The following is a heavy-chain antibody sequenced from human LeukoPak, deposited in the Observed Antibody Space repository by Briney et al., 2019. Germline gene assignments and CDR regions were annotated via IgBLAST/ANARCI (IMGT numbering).Heavy chain of an antibody. V-gene: IGHV3-30*03. D-gene: IGHD2-2*01. Sequence: GGSLRLSCAASGFTFSSYGMHWVRQAPGKGLEWVAVISYDGSNKYYADSVKGRFTISRDNSKNTLYLQINSLRAEDTALYYCVRDLRPGCSNSPDYWGQGTLVTVSS. CDR3: VRDLRPGCSNSPDY. J-gene: IGHJ4*02. CDR1: GFTFSSYG. CDR2: ISYDGSNK.